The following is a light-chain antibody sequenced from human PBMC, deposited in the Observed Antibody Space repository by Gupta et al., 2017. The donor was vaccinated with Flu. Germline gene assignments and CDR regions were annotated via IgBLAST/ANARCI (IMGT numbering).Light chain of an antibody. CDR1: QGINSY. V-gene: IGKV1-9*01. CDR3: QQFNSYPLT. CDR2: KAS. J-gene: IGKJ4*01. Sequence: DIQLTQSPSFLSASVADRVTITCRASQGINSYLAWYQQKPGKAPKLLIYKASTLQTGVPSRFSGTGSETDFTLTISNLQPDDFATYYCQQFNSYPLTFGGGTRWRS.